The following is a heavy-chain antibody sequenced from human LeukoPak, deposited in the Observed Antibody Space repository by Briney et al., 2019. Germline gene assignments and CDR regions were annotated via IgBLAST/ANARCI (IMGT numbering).Heavy chain of an antibody. CDR2: ISYSGGT. Sequence: SETLSLTCTVSGGSISSSGHYWDWIRQPAGKGLEWIGSISYSGGTYYNPSLKSRVTISRDTSENQFSLKLSSVTAADTAVYYCARRRQLAIDYWGQETLVTVAS. V-gene: IGHV4-39*01. D-gene: IGHD6-6*01. J-gene: IGHJ4*02. CDR1: GGSISSSGHY. CDR3: ARRRQLAIDY.